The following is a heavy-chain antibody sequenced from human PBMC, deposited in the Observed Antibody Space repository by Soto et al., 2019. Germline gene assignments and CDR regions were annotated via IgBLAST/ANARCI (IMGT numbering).Heavy chain of an antibody. CDR2: INHSGST. CDR1: GGSFSGYY. V-gene: IGHV4-34*01. CDR3: ARGPAGSRSWKGFRYYYYGMDV. J-gene: IGHJ6*02. D-gene: IGHD6-13*01. Sequence: KTSETLSLTCAVYGGSFSGYYWSWIRQPPGKGLEWIGEINHSGSTNYNPSLKSRVTISVDTSKNQFSLKLSSVTAADTAVYYCARGPAGSRSWKGFRYYYYGMDVWGQGTTVTVSS.